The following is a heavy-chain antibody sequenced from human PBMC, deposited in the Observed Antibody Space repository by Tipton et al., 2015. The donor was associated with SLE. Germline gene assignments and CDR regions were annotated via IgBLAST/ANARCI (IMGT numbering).Heavy chain of an antibody. Sequence: LRLSCAVDGGAFNVYYWTWIRQIPGKGLEWIGEITHGGNTNFNPSLKSRVSISVDTSKNQFSLNLKSVTAADTALYYCARRRGIVPADTGYYYGMDVWGQGTTVTVSS. J-gene: IGHJ6*02. V-gene: IGHV4-34*01. CDR2: ITHGGNT. CDR3: ARRRGIVPADTGYYYGMDV. CDR1: GGAFNVYY. D-gene: IGHD2-2*01.